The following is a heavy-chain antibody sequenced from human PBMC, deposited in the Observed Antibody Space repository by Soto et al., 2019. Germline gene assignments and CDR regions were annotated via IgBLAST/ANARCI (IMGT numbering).Heavy chain of an antibody. CDR2: VNPSGGHT. CDR1: GDTFSDYY. V-gene: IGHV1-46*01. D-gene: IGHD2-21*02. CDR3: ARGGHVVVVTAALDY. Sequence: QVQLMQSGAEVKKHGTSVKVSCKASGDTFSDYYIHWVRQAPGQGLEWMGTVNPSGGHTTYSQHFLGRVTMIRDTSTSTLHMELTSLTSEDTAVYYCARGGHVVVVTAALDYWGQGTLVTVSS. J-gene: IGHJ4*02.